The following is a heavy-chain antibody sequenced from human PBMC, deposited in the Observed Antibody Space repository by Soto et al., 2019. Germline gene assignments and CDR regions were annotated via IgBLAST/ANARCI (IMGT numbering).Heavy chain of an antibody. V-gene: IGHV3-7*01. CDR3: ARGGNGYENWPPYYYYGMDV. CDR1: GFTFDSYW. J-gene: IGHJ6*02. Sequence: SGGSLRLSCAASGFTFDSYWMTWVRQAPGKGLERVAHIKQDGGQTYYVDSVMGRFTISRDNAKTSLYLQMNSLRAEDTSVYFCARGGNGYENWPPYYYYGMDVWGQGTTVTVSS. D-gene: IGHD5-12*01. CDR2: IKQDGGQT.